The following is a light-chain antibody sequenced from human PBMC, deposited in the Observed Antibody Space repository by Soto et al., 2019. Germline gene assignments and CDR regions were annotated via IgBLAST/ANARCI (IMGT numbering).Light chain of an antibody. CDR3: QQSYSNPPWT. Sequence: DIQMTQSPSSLSASVGDRVTIRCRASQTIDSYLNWYQQKPGKAPKLLISASSTLHSGVPARFSGSGSGTDFTLTISSLQPEDFATYYCQQSYSNPPWTFGQGTKVDIK. CDR1: QTIDSY. J-gene: IGKJ1*01. V-gene: IGKV1-39*01. CDR2: ASS.